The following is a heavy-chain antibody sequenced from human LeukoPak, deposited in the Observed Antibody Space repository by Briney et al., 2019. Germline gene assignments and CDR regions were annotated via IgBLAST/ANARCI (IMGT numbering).Heavy chain of an antibody. V-gene: IGHV4-30-4*08. J-gene: IGHJ3*02. CDR3: ASVHSHFGVVGAFDI. CDR1: GGSISSGDYY. D-gene: IGHD3-3*01. CDR2: IYYSGST. Sequence: SQTLSLTCTVSGGSISSGDYYWSWIRQPPGKGLEWIGYIYYSGSTYYNPSLKSRVTISVDTSKNQFSLKLSSVTAADTAVYYSASVHSHFGVVGAFDIWGQGTMVTVSS.